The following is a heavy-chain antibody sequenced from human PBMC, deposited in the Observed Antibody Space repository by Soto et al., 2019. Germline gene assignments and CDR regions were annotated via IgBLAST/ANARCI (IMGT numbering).Heavy chain of an antibody. J-gene: IGHJ4*02. D-gene: IGHD2-15*01. V-gene: IGHV3-23*01. CDR3: ANPYFHCSGGSCYPTPFDY. CDR2: ISGSGGST. CDR1: GFTFSSYA. Sequence: GGSLRLSCAASGFTFSSYAMSWVRQAPGKGLEWVSAISGSGGSTYYADSVKGRFTISRDNSKNTLYLQMNSLRAEDTVVYYCANPYFHCSGGSCYPTPFDYWGQGTLVTVSS.